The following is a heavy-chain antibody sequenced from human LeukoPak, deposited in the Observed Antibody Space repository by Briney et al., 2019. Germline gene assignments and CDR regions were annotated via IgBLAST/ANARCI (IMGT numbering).Heavy chain of an antibody. Sequence: GGSLRLSCAASGFTVSSNYMNWVRQAPGKGLEWVSVIYSGGSTYYADSVKGRFTISRDNSKNTLYLQMNSLRAEDTAVYYCATRESFGESPYYFDYWGRGTLVTVSS. J-gene: IGHJ4*02. V-gene: IGHV3-66*01. D-gene: IGHD3-10*01. CDR2: IYSGGST. CDR3: ATRESFGESPYYFDY. CDR1: GFTVSSNY.